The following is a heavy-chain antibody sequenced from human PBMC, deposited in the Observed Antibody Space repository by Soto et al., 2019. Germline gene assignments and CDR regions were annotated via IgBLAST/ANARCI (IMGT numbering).Heavy chain of an antibody. Sequence: PSETLSLTCNVSGDSMSDSDYYWNWIRQRPGKGLEWIGYVYYSGNTYYNPSLKSRITISVDTSKSQFSLKLSSVTAADTAVYYCARGGYSYGHETLDYWGQGTLVTVS. CDR2: VYYSGNT. J-gene: IGHJ4*02. CDR3: ARGGYSYGHETLDY. D-gene: IGHD5-18*01. V-gene: IGHV4-31*03. CDR1: GDSMSDSDYY.